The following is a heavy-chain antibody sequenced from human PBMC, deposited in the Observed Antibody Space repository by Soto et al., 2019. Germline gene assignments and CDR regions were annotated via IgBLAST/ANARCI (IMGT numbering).Heavy chain of an antibody. Sequence: PSETLSLTCAVYGGSFSGYYWSWIRQPPGKGLEWIGEINHSGSTNYNPSLKSRVTISVDPSKNQFSLKLGSVTAADTAVYYCARDGKLSYYDSSGYFDYWGQGTLVTVS. D-gene: IGHD3-22*01. J-gene: IGHJ4*02. CDR2: INHSGST. CDR1: GGSFSGYY. CDR3: ARDGKLSYYDSSGYFDY. V-gene: IGHV4-34*01.